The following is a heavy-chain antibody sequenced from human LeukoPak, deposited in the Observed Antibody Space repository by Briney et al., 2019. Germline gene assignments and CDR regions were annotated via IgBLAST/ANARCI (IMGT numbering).Heavy chain of an antibody. J-gene: IGHJ3*02. CDR2: IYYSGST. CDR1: GGSISSYY. Sequence: PSETLSLTCTVSGGSISSYYWSWIRQPPGKGLEWIGYIYYSGSTNYNPSLKNRVTISVDTSKNQFSLKLSSVTAADTAVYYCARDGDYDDAFDIWGQGTMVTVSS. CDR3: ARDGDYDDAFDI. V-gene: IGHV4-59*01. D-gene: IGHD3-22*01.